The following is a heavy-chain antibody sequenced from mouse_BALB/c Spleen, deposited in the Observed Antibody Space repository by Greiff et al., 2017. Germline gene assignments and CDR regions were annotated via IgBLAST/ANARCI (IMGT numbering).Heavy chain of an antibody. CDR1: GYTFTSYN. J-gene: IGHJ2*01. V-gene: IGHV1-12*01. CDR2: IYPGNGDT. CDR3: AKGGYGFDY. D-gene: IGHD2-2*01. Sequence: QVQLQQPGAELVKPGASVKMSCKASGYTFTSYNMHWVKQTPGQGLEWIGAIYPGNGDTTYNQKFKGKATLTADKSSSTAYMQLSSLTSEDSAVYYCAKGGYGFDYWGQGTTLTVSS.